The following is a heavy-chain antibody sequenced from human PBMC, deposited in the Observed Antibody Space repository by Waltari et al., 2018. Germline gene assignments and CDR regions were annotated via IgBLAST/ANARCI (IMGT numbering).Heavy chain of an antibody. CDR1: GGSFSGYY. V-gene: IGHV4-34*01. CDR2: INHSGST. D-gene: IGHD6-6*01. Sequence: QVQLQQWGAGLLKPSETLSLTCAVYGGSFSGYYWSWIRQPPGKGLEWIGEINHSGSTNYNPSLKSRVTISVDTSKTQFSLKLSSVTAADTAVYYCARGARGSSKNWYFDLWGRGTLVTVSS. CDR3: ARGARGSSKNWYFDL. J-gene: IGHJ2*01.